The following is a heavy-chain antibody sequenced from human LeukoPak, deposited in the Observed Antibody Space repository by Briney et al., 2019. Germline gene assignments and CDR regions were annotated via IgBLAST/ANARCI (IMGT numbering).Heavy chain of an antibody. Sequence: GGSLRLSCAASGFTFSTYSINWVRQAPGKGLEWVSYIRSRDRTIYYADSVKGRFTISTDNAENSLYLQMNSLRTEDTAVYYCARDDRWGFDYWGRGTLVTVSS. J-gene: IGHJ4*02. CDR1: GFTFSTYS. CDR3: ARDDRWGFDY. V-gene: IGHV3-48*01. D-gene: IGHD7-27*01. CDR2: IRSRDRTI.